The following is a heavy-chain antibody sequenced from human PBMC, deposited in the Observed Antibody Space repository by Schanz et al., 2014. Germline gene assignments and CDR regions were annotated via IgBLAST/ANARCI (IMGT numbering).Heavy chain of an antibody. Sequence: QVQLVQSGAEVKKPGSSMKVSCKASGGTFSTYPINWLRQAPGQGLEWMGRIIPIHGIANYAQKFQGRVTITADRSTSTAYMELSSLRSEDTAVYYCARGYGDSPTDFWGQGTLVIGSS. D-gene: IGHD4-17*01. V-gene: IGHV1-69*02. CDR3: ARGYGDSPTDF. J-gene: IGHJ4*02. CDR1: GGTFSTYP. CDR2: IIPIHGIA.